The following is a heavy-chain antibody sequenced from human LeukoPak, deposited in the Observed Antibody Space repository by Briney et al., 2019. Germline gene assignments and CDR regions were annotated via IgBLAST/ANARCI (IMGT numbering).Heavy chain of an antibody. V-gene: IGHV4-31*03. J-gene: IGHJ6*02. CDR1: GGSISSGGYY. D-gene: IGHD2-2*01. CDR3: ARDYIDSYADYYYGMDV. Sequence: PSETLSLTCTVSGGSISSGGYYWSWIRQHPGKGLEWIGYIYYSGSTYYNPSLKSRVTISVDTSKNQFSLKLSSVTAADTAVYYCARDYIDSYADYYYGMDVWGQGTTVTVSS. CDR2: IYYSGST.